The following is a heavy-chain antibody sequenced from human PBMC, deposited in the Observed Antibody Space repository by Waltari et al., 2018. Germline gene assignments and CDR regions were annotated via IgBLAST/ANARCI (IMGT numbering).Heavy chain of an antibody. CDR1: AYNFTNHW. Sequence: DVQLVQSGAEIKKPGESLRISRPGSAYNFTNHWITWVRQMPGNGLEWMGRFDPSGTYTNYSPSFQGHVTVSADKSISTAYLQWSSLKASDTAIYYCARHAFGNSGWHFFDYWGQGTLVTVSS. V-gene: IGHV5-10-1*03. CDR2: FDPSGTYT. J-gene: IGHJ4*02. CDR3: ARHAFGNSGWHFFDY. D-gene: IGHD6-19*01.